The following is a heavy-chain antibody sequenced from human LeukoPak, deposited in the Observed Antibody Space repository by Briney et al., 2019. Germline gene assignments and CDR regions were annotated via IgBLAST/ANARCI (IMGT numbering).Heavy chain of an antibody. D-gene: IGHD3-3*01. CDR3: ARVPLRFLDPGDH. CDR1: GYTFTGYY. CDR2: INPNSGGT. J-gene: IGHJ4*02. V-gene: IGHV1-2*02. Sequence: GASVNVSCKASGYTFTGYYMHWVRQAPGQGLEWMGWINPNSGGTNYAQKFQGRVTMTRDTSISTAYMELSRLRSDDTAVYYCARVPLRFLDPGDHWGQGTLVTVSS.